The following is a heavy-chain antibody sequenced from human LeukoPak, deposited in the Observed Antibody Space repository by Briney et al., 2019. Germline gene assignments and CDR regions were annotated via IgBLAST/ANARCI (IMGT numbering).Heavy chain of an antibody. J-gene: IGHJ6*02. CDR1: GFTFSSYE. D-gene: IGHD3-10*01. CDR2: ISSSGSTI. V-gene: IGHV3-48*03. Sequence: GSSLRLSCAASGFTFSSYEMNWVRQAPGKGLEWVSYISSSGSTIYYADSVKGRFTISRDNAKNSLYLQMNSLRAEDTAVYYCARVGSTGYYYYYYGMDVWGQGTTVTVSS. CDR3: ARVGSTGYYYYYYGMDV.